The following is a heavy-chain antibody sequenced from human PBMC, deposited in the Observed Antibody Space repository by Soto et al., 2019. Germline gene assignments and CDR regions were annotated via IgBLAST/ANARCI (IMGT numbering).Heavy chain of an antibody. CDR2: IYYSGST. CDR3: TTGLSSGHYSFDF. J-gene: IGHJ4*02. Sequence: HPGKGLEWIGYIYYSGSTYYNPSLKSRVTISVDTSKNQFSLKLSSVTAADTAIYFCTTGLSSGHYSFDFWGQGTLVTVSS. V-gene: IGHV4-31*02. D-gene: IGHD3-22*01.